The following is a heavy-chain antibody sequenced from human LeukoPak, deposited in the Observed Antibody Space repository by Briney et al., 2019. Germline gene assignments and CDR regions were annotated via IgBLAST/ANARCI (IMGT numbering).Heavy chain of an antibody. V-gene: IGHV3-48*02. CDR2: IDRSSSTI. CDR3: ARGPNSGYGRFDY. CDR1: GFTFSTSS. D-gene: IGHD5-12*01. J-gene: IGHJ4*02. Sequence: GGSLRLSCVASGFTFSTSSMTWVRQAPGRGLEWVSYIDRSSSTIYTADSVRGRFTISRDNAEDSLYLQMSSLRDEDTAVYYCARGPNSGYGRFDYWGQGTLVTVSS.